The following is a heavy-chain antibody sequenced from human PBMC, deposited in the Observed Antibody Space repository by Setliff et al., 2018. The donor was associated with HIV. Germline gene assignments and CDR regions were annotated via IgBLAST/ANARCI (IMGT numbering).Heavy chain of an antibody. CDR1: GYIFIGYS. V-gene: IGHV1-2*06. J-gene: IGHJ2*01. D-gene: IGHD2-21*01. CDR3: ARTSRGVTMIEYWYFDL. Sequence: ASVKVSCKASGYIFIGYSIHWVRQAPGQGLEWMGRITPNSGGTDYAQNFPCMVTMTKDTSISTDYMELSRLRSDDTAVYFCARTSRGVTMIEYWYFDLWGRGTLVTVSS. CDR2: ITPNSGGT.